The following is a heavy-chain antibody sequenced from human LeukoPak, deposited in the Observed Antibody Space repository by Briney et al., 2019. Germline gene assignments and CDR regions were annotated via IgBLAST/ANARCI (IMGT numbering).Heavy chain of an antibody. D-gene: IGHD1-26*01. CDR2: IKTKTVDGAT. Sequence: GGSLRVSCAASRFTFRNARMNWVRQAPGKGLEWVGRIKTKTVDGATVYSAPVKARFTISSDDSKTTLYLQMNGLKTEDTAIYYCTTYVGATAYWGQGTLVTVPS. J-gene: IGHJ4*02. V-gene: IGHV3-15*01. CDR1: RFTFRNAR. CDR3: TTYVGATAY.